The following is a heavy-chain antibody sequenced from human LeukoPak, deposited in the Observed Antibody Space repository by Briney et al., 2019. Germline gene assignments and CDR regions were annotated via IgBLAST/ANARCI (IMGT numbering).Heavy chain of an antibody. D-gene: IGHD2-2*01. CDR3: AKGGTSLDPDY. CDR1: GFTFITYA. V-gene: IGHV3-23*01. Sequence: GGSLRLSCAASGFTFITYATSWVRQAPGKGLEWVSAISGSGGSTYYADSVKGRFTISRDNSKNTLYLQMNSLRAEDTAVYYCAKGGTSLDPDYWGQGTLVTVSS. CDR2: ISGSGGST. J-gene: IGHJ4*02.